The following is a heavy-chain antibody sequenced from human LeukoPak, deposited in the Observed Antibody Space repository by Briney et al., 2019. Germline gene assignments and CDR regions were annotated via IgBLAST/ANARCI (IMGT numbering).Heavy chain of an antibody. CDR3: ARGVSGRYFDY. Sequence: GGSLRLSCAASGFTFSSYAMSWVRQAPGKGLEWVSSISSSSSYIYYADSVKGRFTISRDNSKNTLYLQMNSLRAEDTAVYYCARGVSGRYFDYWGQGTLVTVSS. CDR1: GFTFSSYA. CDR2: ISSSSSYI. J-gene: IGHJ4*02. D-gene: IGHD1-26*01. V-gene: IGHV3-21*04.